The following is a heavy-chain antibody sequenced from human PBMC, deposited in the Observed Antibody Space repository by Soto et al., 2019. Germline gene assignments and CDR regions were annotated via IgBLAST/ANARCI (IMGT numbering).Heavy chain of an antibody. CDR1: GFTFSSYW. V-gene: IGHV3-74*01. D-gene: IGHD2-8*01. J-gene: IGHJ4*02. CDR2: INPGGSIT. CDR3: ARVPTGKYGVWNY. Sequence: EEQLVESGGGLVQPGGSLRLSCAASGFTFSSYWMHWVRQAPGKGLVWVSRINPGGSITAYADSVKGRFTISRDNAKNTLYQQMNNLRGDDTAVYYCARVPTGKYGVWNYWGQGTLVTVSS.